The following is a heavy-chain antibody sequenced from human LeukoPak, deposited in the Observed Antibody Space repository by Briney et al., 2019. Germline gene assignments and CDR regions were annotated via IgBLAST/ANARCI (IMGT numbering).Heavy chain of an antibody. CDR3: AKDYGDYEGPFDY. CDR2: ISWNSGSI. CDR1: GFTFDDYA. J-gene: IGHJ4*02. D-gene: IGHD4-17*01. V-gene: IGHV3-9*01. Sequence: GGSLRLSCAASGFTFDDYAMHWVRQAPGKGLEWVSGISWNSGSIGYADSVKGRFTISRDNAKNSLYLQMNSLRAEDTALYYCAKDYGDYEGPFDYWGQGTLVTVSS.